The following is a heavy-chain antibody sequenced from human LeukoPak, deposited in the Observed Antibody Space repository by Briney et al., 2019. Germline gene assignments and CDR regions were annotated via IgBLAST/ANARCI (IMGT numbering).Heavy chain of an antibody. J-gene: IGHJ2*01. D-gene: IGHD6-13*01. CDR2: IYYSGST. CDR1: GGSISSSSYY. V-gene: IGHV4-39*01. Sequence: SETLSLTCTASGGSISSSSYYWGWIRQPPGKGLEWIGSIYYSGSTYYNPSLKSRVTISVDTSKNQFSLKLSSVTAADTAVYYCATPYSSSSRYFDLWGRGTLVTVSS. CDR3: ATPYSSSSRYFDL.